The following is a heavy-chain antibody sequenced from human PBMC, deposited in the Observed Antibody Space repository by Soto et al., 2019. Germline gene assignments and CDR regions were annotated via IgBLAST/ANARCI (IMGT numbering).Heavy chain of an antibody. Sequence: QVTLKESGPVLVKPTETLTLTCTVSGFSLSNARMGVSWIRQPPGKALEWLAHIFSNDEKSYSTSLKSRLTISNDTSKSQLVLTMTNMDPVYTATYFCSRRFYCSGGSCYSNWYFDLCCRGTLVTVSA. CDR1: GFSLSNARMG. V-gene: IGHV2-26*01. CDR2: IFSNDEK. D-gene: IGHD2-15*01. CDR3: SRRFYCSGGSCYSNWYFDL. J-gene: IGHJ2*01.